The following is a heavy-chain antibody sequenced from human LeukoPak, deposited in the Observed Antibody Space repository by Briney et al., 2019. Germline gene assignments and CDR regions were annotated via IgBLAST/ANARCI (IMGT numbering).Heavy chain of an antibody. CDR2: INHSGST. J-gene: IGHJ5*02. CDR1: GGSFSGYY. CDR3: ARHTDAYSNSHNWFDP. V-gene: IGHV4-34*01. Sequence: SETLSLTYAVYGGSFSGYYWSWIRQPPGKGLEWIGEINHSGSTNYNPSLKSRVTISVDTSKNQFSLNLSSVTAADTAVYYCARHTDAYSNSHNWFDPWGQGTLVTVSS. D-gene: IGHD6-6*01.